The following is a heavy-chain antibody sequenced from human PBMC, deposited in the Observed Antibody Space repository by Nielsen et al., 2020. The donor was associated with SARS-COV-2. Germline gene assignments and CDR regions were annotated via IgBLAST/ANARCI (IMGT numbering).Heavy chain of an antibody. D-gene: IGHD6-13*01. V-gene: IGHV1-46*01. CDR1: GYTFTNNY. J-gene: IGHJ4*02. CDR3: AREGQQLEFDY. CDR2: INPTNGGT. Sequence: ASVKVSCKASGYTFTNNYMHWVRQAPGQGLEWMGLINPTNGGTTYAQKFLGTVTMTRDTSTSTVYMELSRLRSDDTAVYYCAREGQQLEFDYWGQGTLVTVSS.